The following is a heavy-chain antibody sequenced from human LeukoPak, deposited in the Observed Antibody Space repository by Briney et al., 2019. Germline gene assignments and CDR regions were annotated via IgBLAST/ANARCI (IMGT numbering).Heavy chain of an antibody. J-gene: IGHJ4*02. CDR2: INHSGST. CDR3: ARGGRRLDIVVVPAARYFDY. D-gene: IGHD2-2*03. V-gene: IGHV4-34*01. Sequence: SETLSLTCAVYGGSFSGYYWSWIRQPPGKGLVWIGEINHSGSTNYNPSLKSRVTISVDTSKNQFSLKLSSVTAADTAVYYCARGGRRLDIVVVPAARYFDYWGQGTLVTVSS. CDR1: GGSFSGYY.